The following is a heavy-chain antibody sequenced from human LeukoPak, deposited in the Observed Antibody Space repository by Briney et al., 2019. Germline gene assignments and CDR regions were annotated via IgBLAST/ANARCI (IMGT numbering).Heavy chain of an antibody. CDR3: GKRSTSLRGRGNY. Sequence: GGSLRLSCAASGFTFSNYDMSWVRQAPGKGLEWVSVISAGGNNTLYADSVRGRFTISRDNSRNAVDLQMNSLRAEDTAVYYCGKRSTSLRGRGNYWGQGALVTVSS. CDR1: GFTFSNYD. CDR2: ISAGGNNT. D-gene: IGHD2-2*01. V-gene: IGHV3-23*01. J-gene: IGHJ4*02.